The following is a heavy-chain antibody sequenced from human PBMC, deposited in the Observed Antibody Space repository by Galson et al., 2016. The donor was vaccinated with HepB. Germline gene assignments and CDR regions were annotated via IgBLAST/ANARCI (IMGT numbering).Heavy chain of an antibody. D-gene: IGHD3-22*01. Sequence: SLRLSCAASGFTFSTYAMTWVRQAPGKGLEWVSVITDSGDDTHHADSVKGRFIMSRDNSKNTVYLQMNNLRDEDTAIYFCARGTKRFCSGSNYYPLDHWGQGTLVTVSS. CDR1: GFTFSTYA. CDR3: ARGTKRFCSGSNYYPLDH. J-gene: IGHJ4*02. CDR2: ITDSGDDT. V-gene: IGHV3-23*01.